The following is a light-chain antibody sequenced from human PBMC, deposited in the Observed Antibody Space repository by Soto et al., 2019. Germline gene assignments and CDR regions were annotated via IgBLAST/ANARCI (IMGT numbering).Light chain of an antibody. J-gene: IGKJ4*01. Sequence: IVMTQSPLSLPVTPGEPASISCRSSQSLLQSNGYNYLDWYLQKPGQSPQLLIYLGSNRASGVTDRFSGSGAGTDFTLKISRVEAEDVGVYYCMQALQTPTLLTFGGGTKVEIK. CDR3: MQALQTPTLLT. CDR1: QSLLQSNGYNY. V-gene: IGKV2-28*01. CDR2: LGS.